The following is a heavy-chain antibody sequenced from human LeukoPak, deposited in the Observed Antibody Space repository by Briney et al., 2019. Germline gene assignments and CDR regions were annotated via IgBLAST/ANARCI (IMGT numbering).Heavy chain of an antibody. CDR3: VSFYETY. CDR2: INSDGSST. D-gene: IGHD2-2*01. V-gene: IGHV3-74*01. Sequence: GGSLRLSCAASGNYWMHWVRQAPGKGLVWVSHINSDGSSTSYADSVKGRFTISKYNAKNTVYLQMNNLRAEDTAVYYCVSFYETYWGRGTLVTVSS. CDR1: GNYW. J-gene: IGHJ4*02.